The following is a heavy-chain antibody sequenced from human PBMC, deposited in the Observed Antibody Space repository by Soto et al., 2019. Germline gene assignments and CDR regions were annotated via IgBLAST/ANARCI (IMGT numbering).Heavy chain of an antibody. V-gene: IGHV4-39*01. CDR3: ARHSGYASNWFDP. CDR2: IYYSGST. Sequence: SETLSLTCTVSGGSISSSSYYWGWIRQPPGKGLEWIGGIYYSGSTYYNPSLKSRVTISVDTSKNQFSLKLSSVTAADTAVYYCARHSGYASNWFDPWGQGTLVTVSS. CDR1: GGSISSSSYY. J-gene: IGHJ5*02. D-gene: IGHD2-2*01.